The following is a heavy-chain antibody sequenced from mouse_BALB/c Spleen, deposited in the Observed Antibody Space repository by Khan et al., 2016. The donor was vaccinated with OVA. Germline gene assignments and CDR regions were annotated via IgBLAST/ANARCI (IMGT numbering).Heavy chain of an antibody. CDR2: IYPFNDVT. Sequence: VQLQQSGPELVKPGASVKMSCKASGYTFTSYVMHWVKQKPGLGLEWIGYIYPFNDVTKYKEKFKGKATLTSDKSSSTAYKELNSLTSEDSAVYSCAPVGTYYVSFAVWGQGTLVTVSP. J-gene: IGHJ3*01. V-gene: IGHV1S136*01. D-gene: IGHD1-1*01. CDR1: GYTFTSYV. CDR3: APVGTYYVSFAV.